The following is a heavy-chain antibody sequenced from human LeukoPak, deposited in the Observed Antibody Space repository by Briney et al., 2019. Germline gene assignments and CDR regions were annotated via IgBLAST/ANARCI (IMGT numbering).Heavy chain of an antibody. CDR3: AHRLYGSTWYDY. CDR2: IYWNDDK. Sequence: SGPTLVHPTQALTLTFTFSGFSLGTSGVGVGWIRQPPVKALEWLALIYWNDDKRYSPSLKSRLTITKDTTKNQVVLTMTNMDPVDTATYYCAHRLYGSTWYDYWGQGTLVTVFS. J-gene: IGHJ4*02. CDR1: GFSLGTSGVG. V-gene: IGHV2-5*01. D-gene: IGHD6-13*01.